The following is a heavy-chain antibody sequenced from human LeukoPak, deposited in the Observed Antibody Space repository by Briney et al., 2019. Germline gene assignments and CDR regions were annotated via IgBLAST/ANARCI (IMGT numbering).Heavy chain of an antibody. D-gene: IGHD1-26*01. CDR1: GGSINSANYY. V-gene: IGHV4-39*07. Sequence: SETLSLTCTVSGGSINSANYYWGWIRQPPGKGLEWIGSIYYSGSAYYSSSLKSRVTISVDTSKNQFSLKLSSVTAADTAVYYCARDSMGATGHNAFDIWGQGTMATVSS. J-gene: IGHJ3*02. CDR2: IYYSGSA. CDR3: ARDSMGATGHNAFDI.